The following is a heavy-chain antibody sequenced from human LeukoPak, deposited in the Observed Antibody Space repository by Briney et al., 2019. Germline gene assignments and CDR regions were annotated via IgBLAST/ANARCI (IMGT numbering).Heavy chain of an antibody. Sequence: SGTLSLTCTVSGGSISSGGYYWIWIRQPPGKGLEWIGYIYHGGSTYYNPSLESRVTISVDRSKNQFSLKLTSVTAADTAVYYCARADDFWSGWVPTWGQGTLVTVSS. D-gene: IGHD3-3*01. CDR2: IYHGGST. V-gene: IGHV4-30-2*01. CDR1: GGSISSGGYY. CDR3: ARADDFWSGWVPT. J-gene: IGHJ4*02.